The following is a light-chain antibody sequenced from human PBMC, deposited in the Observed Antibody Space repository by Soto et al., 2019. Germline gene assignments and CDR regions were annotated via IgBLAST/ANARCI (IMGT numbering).Light chain of an antibody. CDR1: QSVRNNF. CDR2: GAS. Sequence: EIVLTQSPGTLSLSPGERATLSCRASQSVRNNFLAWYQQKPGQAPRLLIYGASSRATGIPDRFGGSGSGTDFTLTISGLAPEDLAVYYCQQYGSSPTFGGGTKVEIK. J-gene: IGKJ4*01. V-gene: IGKV3-20*01. CDR3: QQYGSSPT.